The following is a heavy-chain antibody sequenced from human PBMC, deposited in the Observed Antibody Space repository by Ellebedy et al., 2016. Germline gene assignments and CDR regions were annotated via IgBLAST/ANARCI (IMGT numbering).Heavy chain of an antibody. CDR3: AKDSEGGVGLGVVDY. D-gene: IGHD1-26*01. V-gene: IGHV3-43*01. J-gene: IGHJ4*02. Sequence: GGSLRLSCAASGFTFDDYTMHWVRQAPGKGLEWVSLISWDGGSTYYADSVKGRFTISRDNSKNSLYLQMNSLRTEDTALYYCAKDSEGGVGLGVVDYWGQGTLVTVSS. CDR2: ISWDGGST. CDR1: GFTFDDYT.